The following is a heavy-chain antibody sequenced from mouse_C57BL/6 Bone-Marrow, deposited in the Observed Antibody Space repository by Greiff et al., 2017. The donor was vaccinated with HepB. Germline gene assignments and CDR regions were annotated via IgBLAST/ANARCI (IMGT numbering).Heavy chain of an antibody. CDR1: GYTFTSYW. CDR2: INPSSGYT. Sequence: QVHVKQPGAELAKPGASVKLSCKASGYTFTSYWMHWVKQRPGQGLEWIGYINPSSGYTKYNQKFKDKATLTADKSSSTAYMQLSSLTYEDSAVYYCARGRSDYFDYWGQGTTLTVSS. CDR3: ARGRSDYFDY. V-gene: IGHV1-7*01. J-gene: IGHJ2*01.